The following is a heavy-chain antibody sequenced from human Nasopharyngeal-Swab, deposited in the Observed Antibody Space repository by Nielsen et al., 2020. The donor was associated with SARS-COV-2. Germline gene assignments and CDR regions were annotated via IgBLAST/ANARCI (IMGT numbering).Heavy chain of an antibody. J-gene: IGHJ6*02. CDR2: IKQDGGEK. Sequence: WIRQPPGKGLEWVANIKQDGGEKYYVDSVKGRFTISRDNAKNSLYLQMNSLRAEDTAVYYCARVSRYYDILTGYYAEDGMDVWGQGTTVTV. V-gene: IGHV3-7*01. D-gene: IGHD3-9*01. CDR3: ARVSRYYDILTGYYAEDGMDV.